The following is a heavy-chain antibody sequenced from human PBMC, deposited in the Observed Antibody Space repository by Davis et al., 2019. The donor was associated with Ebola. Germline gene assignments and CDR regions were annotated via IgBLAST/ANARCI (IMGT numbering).Heavy chain of an antibody. D-gene: IGHD3-3*02. J-gene: IGHJ4*02. CDR1: VITFSSYA. CDR3: AKDHFGSGIVDYFDY. Sequence: GESLKISCADSVITFSSYAMTWVRQAPGKGLEWVSAISGSGGSTYYADSVKGRFTISRDNSKNTLYLRMNSVRAEDTAVYYCAKDHFGSGIVDYFDYWGQGTLVTVSS. V-gene: IGHV3-23*01. CDR2: ISGSGGST.